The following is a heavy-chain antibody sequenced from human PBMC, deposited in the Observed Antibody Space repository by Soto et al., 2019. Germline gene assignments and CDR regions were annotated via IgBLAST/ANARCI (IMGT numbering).Heavy chain of an antibody. V-gene: IGHV1-58*01. CDR3: ARGRYCTSSSCYEDFYPGMDV. D-gene: IGHD2-2*01. J-gene: IGHJ6*01. CDR1: GFAFMFSS. CDR2: IVLGSVNT. Sequence: VKGSANASGFAFMFSSGRRVRLARGQRRHSIGLIVLGSVNTNYAQKFQQRDNVHTDTSTSTAYMETSSLRSHDTAVYYCARGRYCTSSSCYEDFYPGMDVWGQGTTVSVSS.